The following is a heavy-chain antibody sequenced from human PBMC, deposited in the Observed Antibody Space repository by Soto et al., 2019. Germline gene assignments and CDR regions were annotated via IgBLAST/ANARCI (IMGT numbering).Heavy chain of an antibody. Sequence: SETLSLTCTVSGGSISSYYWSWIRQPPGKGLEWIGYIYYSGSTNYNPSLKSRVTISVDTSKNQFSLKLSSVTAADTAVYYCARQTGTTPFDYWGQGTLVTVSS. D-gene: IGHD1-7*01. CDR2: IYYSGST. J-gene: IGHJ4*02. CDR1: GGSISSYY. CDR3: ARQTGTTPFDY. V-gene: IGHV4-59*01.